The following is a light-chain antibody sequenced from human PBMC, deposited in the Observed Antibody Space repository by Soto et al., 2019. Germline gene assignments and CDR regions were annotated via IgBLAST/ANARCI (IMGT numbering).Light chain of an antibody. CDR2: GAS. V-gene: IGKV3-20*01. J-gene: IGKJ5*01. CDR1: QSVTTR. CDR3: QQYGGSPIT. Sequence: IVLTQSPDTLSLSPGERVTLSCRASQSVTTRLAWYQHKPGQAPTLLMSGASNRASGVPVRFSGSGSGTDFTLTITRLEPEDFALYYCQQYGGSPITFGLGTRLEIK.